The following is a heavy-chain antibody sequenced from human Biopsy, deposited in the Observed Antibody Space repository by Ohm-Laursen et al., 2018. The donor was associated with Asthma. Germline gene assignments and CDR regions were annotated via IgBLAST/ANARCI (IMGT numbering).Heavy chain of an antibody. D-gene: IGHD5-24*01. Sequence: TLSLTCTVSGGSIGTSTYYWSWIRQHPGKGLEWIGYIYYSGSTYYNPSLKSRVTISVDTSKNQFSLKLSSVTAADTAVYYCARGPPVDREDWGQGTLVTVSS. CDR1: GGSIGTSTYY. V-gene: IGHV4-31*03. CDR2: IYYSGST. J-gene: IGHJ4*02. CDR3: ARGPPVDRED.